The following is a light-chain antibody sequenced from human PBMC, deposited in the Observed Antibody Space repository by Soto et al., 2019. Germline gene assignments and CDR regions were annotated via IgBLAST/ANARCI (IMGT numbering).Light chain of an antibody. V-gene: IGKV1-5*03. CDR2: KAS. J-gene: IGKJ1*01. CDR1: QTISSW. Sequence: DIQITQSPSTLSGSVGDRVTITCRASQTISSWLAWYQQKPGKAPKLLIYKASTLKSGVPSRFSGSGSGTEFTLTISSLQPDDFALYYCQQYGSSPPTFGQGTKVDI. CDR3: QQYGSSPPT.